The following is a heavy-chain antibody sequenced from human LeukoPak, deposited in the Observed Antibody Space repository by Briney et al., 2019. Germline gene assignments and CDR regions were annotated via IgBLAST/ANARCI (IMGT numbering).Heavy chain of an antibody. D-gene: IGHD3-10*01. Sequence: SETLSLTCTVSGYSISSGYYWGWIRQPPGKGLEWIGSIYHSGSTYYNPSLKSRVTISVDTSKNQFSLKLSSVTAADTAVYYCARRGLGVDYWGQGTLVTVSS. V-gene: IGHV4-38-2*02. CDR1: GYSISSGYY. CDR3: ARRGLGVDY. J-gene: IGHJ4*02. CDR2: IYHSGST.